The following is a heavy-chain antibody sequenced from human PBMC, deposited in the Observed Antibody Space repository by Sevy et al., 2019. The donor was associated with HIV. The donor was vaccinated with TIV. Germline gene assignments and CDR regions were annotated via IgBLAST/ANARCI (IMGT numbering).Heavy chain of an antibody. D-gene: IGHD1-26*01. Sequence: ASVKVSCKASGYIFGIYDISWVRQAPGQGLEWMGWITPVSGDRNYAQKLQGRVTMTTDTSTRTSYMELRSLTSDDAGVYYCARGRAPDNGRYYFDSWAQGTLVTVSS. V-gene: IGHV1-18*01. J-gene: IGHJ4*02. CDR2: ITPVSGDR. CDR1: GYIFGIYD. CDR3: ARGRAPDNGRYYFDS.